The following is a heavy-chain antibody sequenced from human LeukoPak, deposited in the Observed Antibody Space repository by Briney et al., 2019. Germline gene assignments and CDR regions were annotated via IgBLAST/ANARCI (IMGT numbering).Heavy chain of an antibody. CDR1: GFTFSSYE. D-gene: IGHD2-15*01. J-gene: IGHJ4*02. V-gene: IGHV3-33*08. Sequence: GGSLRLSCAASGFTFSSYEMNWVRQAPGKGLEWVAVIWYDGSNKYYADSVKGRFTISRDNSKNTLYLQMNSLRAEDTAVYYCASTAARDDYWGQGTLVTVSS. CDR3: ASTAARDDY. CDR2: IWYDGSNK.